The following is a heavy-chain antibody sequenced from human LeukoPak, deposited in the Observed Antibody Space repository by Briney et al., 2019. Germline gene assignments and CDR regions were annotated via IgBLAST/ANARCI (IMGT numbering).Heavy chain of an antibody. V-gene: IGHV4-61*10. CDR1: GGSISSGRNY. Sequence: PSETLSLTCTVSGGSISSGRNYWPWIRQPAGKGLEWIARIYIFSGSTNYNPSLKSRVTISVDTSKNQFSLKLSSVTAADTAVYYCARNNGDYGLVWFDPWGQGTLVTVSS. CDR2: IYIFSGST. J-gene: IGHJ5*02. D-gene: IGHD4-17*01. CDR3: ARNNGDYGLVWFDP.